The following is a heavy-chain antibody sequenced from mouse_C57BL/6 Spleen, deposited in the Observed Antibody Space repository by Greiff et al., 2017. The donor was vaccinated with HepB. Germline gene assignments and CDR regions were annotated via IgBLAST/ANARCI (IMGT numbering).Heavy chain of an antibody. D-gene: IGHD2-2*01. CDR3: ARTNGYDDTTPMDY. V-gene: IGHV1-53*01. Sequence: QVQLKESGTELVKPGASVKLSCKASGYTFTSYWMHWVKQRPGQGLEWIGNINPSNGGTNYNEKFKSKATLTVDKSSSTAYMQLSSLTSEDSAVYYCARTNGYDDTTPMDYWGQGTSVTVSS. J-gene: IGHJ4*01. CDR2: INPSNGGT. CDR1: GYTFTSYW.